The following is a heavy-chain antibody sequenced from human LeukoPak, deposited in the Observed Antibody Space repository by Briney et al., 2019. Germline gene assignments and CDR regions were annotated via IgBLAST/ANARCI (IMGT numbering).Heavy chain of an antibody. D-gene: IGHD2-2*01. V-gene: IGHV4-61*02. CDR3: ARASEEYCSSTSCHVDY. CDR2: IYTSGST. CDR1: GYSISSGYY. J-gene: IGHJ4*02. Sequence: PSETLALTCTVSGYSISSGYYWGWIRQPAGKGLQWIGRIYTSGSTNYNPSLKSRVTISIDTSKNQFSLKLSSVTAADTAVYYCARASEEYCSSTSCHVDYWGQGTLVTVSS.